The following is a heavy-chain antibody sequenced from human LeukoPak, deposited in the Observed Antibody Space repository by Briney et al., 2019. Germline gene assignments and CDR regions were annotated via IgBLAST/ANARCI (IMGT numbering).Heavy chain of an antibody. CDR1: RFTFSNYG. D-gene: IGHD1-20*01. CDR2: IWYDGSNK. CDR3: ARDVISPSNWNYYYYYGMDV. V-gene: IGHV3-33*08. J-gene: IGHJ6*02. Sequence: GGSLRLSCAASRFTFSNYGMHWVRQAPGKGLEWVAVIWYDGSNKYYADSVKGRFTISRDNSKNTLYLQMNSLRAEDTAVYYCARDVISPSNWNYYYYYGMDVWGQGTTVTVSS.